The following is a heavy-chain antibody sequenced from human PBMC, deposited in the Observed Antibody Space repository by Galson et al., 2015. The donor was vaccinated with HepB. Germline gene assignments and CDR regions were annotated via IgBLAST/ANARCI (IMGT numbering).Heavy chain of an antibody. Sequence: SLRLSCAASGFPFGSYAMSWVRQAPGKGLEWVSVIYSGGDIYYLDSVKGRFTISRDSSKNTLFLQMNSLRPEDTAVYYCAKGKRGAGSDDWGRGTLVTVSS. D-gene: IGHD6-19*01. CDR3: AKGKRGAGSDD. V-gene: IGHV3-66*02. J-gene: IGHJ4*02. CDR2: IYSGGDI. CDR1: GFPFGSYA.